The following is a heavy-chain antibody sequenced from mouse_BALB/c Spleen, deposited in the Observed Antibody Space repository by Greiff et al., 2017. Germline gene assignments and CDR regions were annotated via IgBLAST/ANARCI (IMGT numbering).Heavy chain of an antibody. J-gene: IGHJ1*01. Sequence: VQLQQSGAELAKPGASVKMSCKASGYTFTRYWMHWVKQRPGQGPEWIGYINPSTGYTEYNQKFKDKATLPADKSSSKAYMQQGGLTSEDSAVYYSARGYYGRPYRNFDVWGAGTTVTVSS. CDR3: ARGYYGRPYRNFDV. D-gene: IGHD1-2*01. CDR2: INPSTGYT. V-gene: IGHV1-7*01. CDR1: GYTFTRYW.